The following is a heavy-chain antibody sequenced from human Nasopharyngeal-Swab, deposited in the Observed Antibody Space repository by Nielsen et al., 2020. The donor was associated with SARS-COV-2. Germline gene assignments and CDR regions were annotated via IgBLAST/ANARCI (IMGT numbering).Heavy chain of an antibody. CDR2: IKQDGSEK. Sequence: GGSLRLFCAASGFTFSSYWMSWVRQAPGKGLEWVANIKQDGSEKYYVDSVKGRLTISRDNAKNSLYLQMNSLRAEDTAVYYCAREVRGSYWPAFDIWGQGTMVTVSS. CDR3: AREVRGSYWPAFDI. J-gene: IGHJ3*02. V-gene: IGHV3-7*01. D-gene: IGHD1-26*01. CDR1: GFTFSSYW.